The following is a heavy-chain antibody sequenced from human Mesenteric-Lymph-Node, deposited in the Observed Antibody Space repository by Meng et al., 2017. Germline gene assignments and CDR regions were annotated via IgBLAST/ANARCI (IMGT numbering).Heavy chain of an antibody. CDR3: ANVGYSYGYDY. D-gene: IGHD5-18*01. J-gene: IGHJ4*02. CDR2: IKQDGSEK. CDR1: GFTFSSYW. Sequence: GESLKISCAASGFTFSSYWMSWVRQAPGKGLEWVANIKQDGSEKYYVDSVKGRFTISRDNAKDTLYLQMNSLRVEDTALYYCANVGYSYGYDYWGQGTLVTVSS. V-gene: IGHV3-7*01.